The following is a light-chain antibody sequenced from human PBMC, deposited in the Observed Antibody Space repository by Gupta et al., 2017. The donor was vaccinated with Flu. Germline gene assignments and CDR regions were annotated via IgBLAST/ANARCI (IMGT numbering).Light chain of an antibody. Sequence: SALTPPACVSGTPARSISISCTGTSTDIGRYDYVSWYQQHPGKAPKLILFEVSDRPSGISTRFSGSKSANTAALTISGLQAEDEADYYFCSYRDIVTLVFGTGTRVNV. CDR2: EVS. V-gene: IGLV2-14*01. CDR3: CSYRDIVTLV. CDR1: STDIGRYDY. J-gene: IGLJ1*01.